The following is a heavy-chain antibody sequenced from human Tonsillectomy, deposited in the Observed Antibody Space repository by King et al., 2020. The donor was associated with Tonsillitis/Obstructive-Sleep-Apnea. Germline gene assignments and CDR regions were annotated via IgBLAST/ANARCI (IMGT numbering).Heavy chain of an antibody. D-gene: IGHD3-3*01. CDR2: IKQDGSEK. J-gene: IGHJ4*02. CDR1: GFTFSSYW. CDR3: ARDSYGFWGGYSDY. Sequence: VQLVESGGGLVQPGGSLRLSCEASGFTFSSYWMTWVRQSPGKGLEWVANIKQDGSEKYYVDSVKGRLTISRDNDKNSLYLQMNSLRAEATAVYYCARDSYGFWGGYSDYWGQGTLVTVAS. V-gene: IGHV3-7*04.